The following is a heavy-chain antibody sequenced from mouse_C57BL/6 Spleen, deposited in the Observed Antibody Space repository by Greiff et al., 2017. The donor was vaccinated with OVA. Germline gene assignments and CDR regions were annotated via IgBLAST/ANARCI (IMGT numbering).Heavy chain of an antibody. CDR3: ARSGTMITPYAMDY. D-gene: IGHD2-4*01. CDR2: IHPNSGST. V-gene: IGHV1-64*01. J-gene: IGHJ4*01. CDR1: GYTFTSYW. Sequence: QVQLQQPGAELVKPGASVKLSCKASGYTFTSYWMHWVKQRPGQGLEWIGMIHPNSGSTNYNEKFKSKATLTVDKSSSTAYMQLSSLTSEDSAVYYCARSGTMITPYAMDYWGQGTSVTVSS.